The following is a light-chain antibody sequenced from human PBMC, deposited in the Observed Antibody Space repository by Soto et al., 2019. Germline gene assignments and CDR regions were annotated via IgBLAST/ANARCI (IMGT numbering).Light chain of an antibody. J-gene: IGLJ1*01. Sequence: QSVLTQPPSASGTPGQRVTISCYGSSSNIGSNTVNWYQQLPGTAPKLLIDSNNQRPSGVPDRFSGSKSGTSASLAISGLQSEDEADYYCAAWDDSLNVPYVFGTGTKVTVL. V-gene: IGLV1-44*01. CDR2: SNN. CDR1: SSNIGSNT. CDR3: AAWDDSLNVPYV.